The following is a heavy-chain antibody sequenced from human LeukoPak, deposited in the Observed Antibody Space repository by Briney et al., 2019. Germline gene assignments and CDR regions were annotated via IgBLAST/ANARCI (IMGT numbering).Heavy chain of an antibody. Sequence: GGPLRLSCAASGFTFSSYSMNWVRQAPGKGLEWVSYISSSSSTIYYADSVKGRFTISRDNAKNSLYLQMNSLRDEDTAVYYCARGYSSSWYSRGPLLPFDPWGQGTLVSFSS. CDR3: ARGYSSSWYSRGPLLPFDP. D-gene: IGHD6-13*01. V-gene: IGHV3-48*02. J-gene: IGHJ5*02. CDR1: GFTFSSYS. CDR2: ISSSSSTI.